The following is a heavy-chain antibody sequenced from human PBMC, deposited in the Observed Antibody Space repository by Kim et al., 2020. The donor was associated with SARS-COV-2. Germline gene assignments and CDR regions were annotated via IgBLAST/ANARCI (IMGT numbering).Heavy chain of an antibody. CDR3: ARDAPYYGSGSYYTFSFDY. CDR1: GGTFSSYA. J-gene: IGHJ4*02. D-gene: IGHD3-10*01. CDR2: IIPIFGTA. Sequence: SVKVSCKASGGTFSSYAISWVRQAPGQGLEWMGGIIPIFGTANYAQKFQGRVTITADESTSTAYMELSSLRSEDTAVYYCARDAPYYGSGSYYTFSFDYWGQGTLVTVSS. V-gene: IGHV1-69*13.